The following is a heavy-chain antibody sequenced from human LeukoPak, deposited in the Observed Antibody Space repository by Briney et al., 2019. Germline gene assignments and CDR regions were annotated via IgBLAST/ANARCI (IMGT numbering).Heavy chain of an antibody. Sequence: ASVKVSCKASGYTFTSYGISWVRQAPGQGLEWMGWISAYNGNTNYAQKLQGRVTMTTDTSTSTAYMELRSLRSDDTAVYYCARDNRHYYDSSGYYSVAQRSPYYFDYWGQGTLVTVSS. CDR2: ISAYNGNT. V-gene: IGHV1-18*01. CDR1: GYTFTSYG. D-gene: IGHD3-22*01. CDR3: ARDNRHYYDSSGYYSVAQRSPYYFDY. J-gene: IGHJ4*02.